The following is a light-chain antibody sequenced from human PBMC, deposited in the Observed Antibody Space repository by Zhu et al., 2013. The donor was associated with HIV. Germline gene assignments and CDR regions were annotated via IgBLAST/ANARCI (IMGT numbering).Light chain of an antibody. CDR2: GNS. V-gene: IGLV1-40*02. Sequence: QSVVTQAPSVSGAPGQRVTVSCTGSSSNIGAGYDVHWYQQLPGTAPKLLIYGNSNRPSGVPDRFSGSRSGTSASLAITGLQAEDEADYYCQSYDSSLSGWVFGGGTKLTVL. CDR1: SSNIGAGYD. J-gene: IGLJ3*02. CDR3: QSYDSSLSGWV.